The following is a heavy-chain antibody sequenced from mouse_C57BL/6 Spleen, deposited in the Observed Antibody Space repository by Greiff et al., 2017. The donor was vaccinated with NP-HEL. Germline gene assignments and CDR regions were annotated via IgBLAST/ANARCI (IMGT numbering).Heavy chain of an antibody. CDR1: GYAFTNYL. CDR2: INPGSGGP. J-gene: IGHJ3*01. CDR3: ARSGYGNYWFAY. V-gene: IGHV1-54*01. D-gene: IGHD2-1*01. Sequence: QVQLKQSGAELVRPGTSVKVSCKASGYAFTNYLIEWVKQRPGQGLEWIGVINPGSGGPNYNEKFKGKATLTADKSSSTAYMPLSSLTSEDSAVDFCARSGYGNYWFAYWGQGTLVTVSA.